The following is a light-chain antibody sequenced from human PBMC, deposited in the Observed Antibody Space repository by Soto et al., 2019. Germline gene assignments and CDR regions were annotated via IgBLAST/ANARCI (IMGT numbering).Light chain of an antibody. J-gene: IGKJ3*01. CDR1: QSISSY. Sequence: DIQMTQSPSSLSASVGDRVTITCRASQSISSYLNWYQQKPGKAPKLLIYAASSLQSGVPSRFSGSGSGTDFTLTISSPQPEDFATYYCQQSYSTPFTCGPGTKVDIK. CDR3: QQSYSTPFT. CDR2: AAS. V-gene: IGKV1-39*01.